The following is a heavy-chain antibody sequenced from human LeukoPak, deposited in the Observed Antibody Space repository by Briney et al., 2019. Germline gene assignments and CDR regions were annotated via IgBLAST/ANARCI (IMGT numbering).Heavy chain of an antibody. CDR2: INPSGGST. V-gene: IGHV1-46*01. CDR3: ARAFSGYHFDY. CDR1: GYTFTSYY. D-gene: IGHD3-22*01. J-gene: IGHJ4*02. Sequence: ASVKVSCKASGYTFTSYYMHWVRRAPGQGLEWMGIINPSGGSTSYAQKFQGRVTMTRDTSTSTVYMELSSLRSEDTAVYYCARAFSGYHFDYWGQGTLVTVSS.